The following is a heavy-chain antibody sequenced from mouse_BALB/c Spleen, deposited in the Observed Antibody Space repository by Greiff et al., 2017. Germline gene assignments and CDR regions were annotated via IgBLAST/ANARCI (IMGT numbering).Heavy chain of an antibody. CDR1: GYTFTSYW. J-gene: IGHJ4*01. CDR3: TEYGSYGEYAMDY. CDR2: IYPGNSDT. V-gene: IGHV1-5*01. Sequence: EVQLQQSGTVLARPGASVKMSCKASGYTFTSYWMHWVKQRPGQGLEWIGAIYPGNSDTNYNQKFKGKAKLTAVTSTSTAYMELSRLTDEDSAVYCGTEYGSYGEYAMDYWGQGTSVTVSS. D-gene: IGHD2-10*02.